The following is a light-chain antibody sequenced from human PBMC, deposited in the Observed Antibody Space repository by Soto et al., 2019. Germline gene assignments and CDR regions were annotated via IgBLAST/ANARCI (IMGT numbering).Light chain of an antibody. CDR2: AAS. J-gene: IGKJ1*01. CDR3: QKYNSAPRT. V-gene: IGKV1-27*01. CDR1: QGISNY. Sequence: DIQMTQSPSSLSASVGDRVTITCRASQGISNYLAWYQQKPGKVPKLLIYAASTLKSGVPSRFSGSGSGTDFTLTISSPQPEDVATYYCQKYNSAPRTFGQGTKVEIK.